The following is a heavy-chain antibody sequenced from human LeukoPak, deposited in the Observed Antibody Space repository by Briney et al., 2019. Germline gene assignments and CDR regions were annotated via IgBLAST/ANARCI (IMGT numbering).Heavy chain of an antibody. V-gene: IGHV4-34*01. CDR1: GGSFSGYC. Sequence: SETLSLTCAVYGGSFSGYCWSWIRQPPGKGLEWIGIIHSGESPYYSPSLESRITISIDTSMNQFSLKLNSVTAADTAVYYCARGGGVRFGSGWRPGAWFDPWGQGTLVTVSS. CDR2: IHSGESP. J-gene: IGHJ5*02. D-gene: IGHD6-19*01. CDR3: ARGGGVRFGSGWRPGAWFDP.